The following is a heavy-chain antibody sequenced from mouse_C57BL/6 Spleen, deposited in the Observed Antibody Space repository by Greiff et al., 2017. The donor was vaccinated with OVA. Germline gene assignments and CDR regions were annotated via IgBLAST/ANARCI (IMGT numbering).Heavy chain of an antibody. CDR3: ARSGGNYDAMDY. D-gene: IGHD2-1*01. Sequence: VQLQQPGAELVMPGASVKLSCKASGYTFTSYWMPWVKQRPGQGLEWIGEIDPSDSYTNYNPQFKGKSTLTVDKSSSTAYMQLSSLTSEDSAVYYCARSGGNYDAMDYWGQGTSVTVSS. V-gene: IGHV1-69*01. CDR2: IDPSDSYT. CDR1: GYTFTSYW. J-gene: IGHJ4*01.